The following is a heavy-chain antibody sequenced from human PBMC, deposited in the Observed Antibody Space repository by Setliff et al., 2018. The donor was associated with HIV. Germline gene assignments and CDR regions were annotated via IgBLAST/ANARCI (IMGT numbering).Heavy chain of an antibody. CDR2: IYYSGST. V-gene: IGHV4-31*03. J-gene: IGHJ4*02. CDR3: ARGTLIQLSALALFDY. Sequence: SETLSLTCTVSGGSISSGGYYWSWIRQHPGKGLEWIGYIYYSGSTYYNPSLKSRLTMSVDPSKNQFSLRLNSVTAADTAVYYCARGTLIQLSALALFDYWGQGTLVTVSS. D-gene: IGHD5-18*01. CDR1: GGSISSGGYY.